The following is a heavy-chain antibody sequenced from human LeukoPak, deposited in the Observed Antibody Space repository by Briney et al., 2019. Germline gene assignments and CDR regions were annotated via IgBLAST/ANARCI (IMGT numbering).Heavy chain of an antibody. D-gene: IGHD1-1*01. J-gene: IGHJ6*02. Sequence: PSETLSLTCAVSGGSISSGGYSWSWIRQPPGKGLEWIGYIYHSGSTYYNPSLKSRVTISVDRSKNQFSLKPSSVTAADTAVYYCARGRTDYYYYGMDVWGQGTTVTVSS. V-gene: IGHV4-30-2*01. CDR2: IYHSGST. CDR1: GGSISSGGYS. CDR3: ARGRTDYYYYGMDV.